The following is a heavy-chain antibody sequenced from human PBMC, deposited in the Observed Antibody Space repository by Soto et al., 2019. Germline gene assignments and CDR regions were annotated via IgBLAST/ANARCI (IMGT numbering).Heavy chain of an antibody. CDR3: VKSPASIKTFDY. D-gene: IGHD2-2*01. CDR1: GFIFSNYA. Sequence: GGSRRLSCAASGFIFSNYAMSWVRQAPGKGLEWVSSITSSGSGTNYADSVKGRFTISRDNSMSTLFLQMRSLRAEDTAIYYCVKSPASIKTFDYWGQGTLVTVSS. J-gene: IGHJ4*02. V-gene: IGHV3-23*01. CDR2: ITSSGSGT.